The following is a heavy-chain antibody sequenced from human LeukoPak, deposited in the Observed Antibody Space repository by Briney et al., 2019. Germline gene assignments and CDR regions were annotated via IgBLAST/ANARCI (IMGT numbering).Heavy chain of an antibody. CDR1: GGTFSSYA. D-gene: IGHD4-17*01. CDR2: IIPILGIA. V-gene: IGHV1-69*04. J-gene: IGHJ4*02. Sequence: ASVKVSCKASGGTFSSYAMSWVRQAPGQGLEWMGRIIPILGIANYAQKFQGRVTITADKSTSTAYMELSSLRSEDTAVYYCAREDGDYVLDYWGQGTLVTVSS. CDR3: AREDGDYVLDY.